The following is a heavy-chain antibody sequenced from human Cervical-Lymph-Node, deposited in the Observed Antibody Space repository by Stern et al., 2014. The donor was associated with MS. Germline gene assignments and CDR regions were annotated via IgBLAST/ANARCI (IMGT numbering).Heavy chain of an antibody. CDR1: GDSVSSEDYH. Sequence: QLQLQESGPGLVRPSETLSLTCTASGDSVSSEDYHWSWIRQSPGKDLEWIGYIYYRGRPNYNPSLKVDLTISMNPSKNQFSLRLIAVTAADTAVYYCARSGYYGIDVWGQGTTVIVSS. J-gene: IGHJ6*02. CDR2: IYYRGRP. D-gene: IGHD1-26*01. V-gene: IGHV4-61*08. CDR3: ARSGYYGIDV.